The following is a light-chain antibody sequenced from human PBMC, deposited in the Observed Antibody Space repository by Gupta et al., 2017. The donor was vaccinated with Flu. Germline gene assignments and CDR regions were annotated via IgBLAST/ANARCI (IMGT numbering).Light chain of an antibody. V-gene: IGLV2-14*04. CDR2: DVS. CDR3: SSNTTSRTWV. Sequence: SLTISCTGTDGDFGGYDSVSWYQQHPGKAPKLIVYDVSNRPSGFSHRFSGSKSGNTASLTISGLQAEDEADYYCSSNTTSRTWVFGGGTKLTVL. J-gene: IGLJ3*02. CDR1: DGDFGGYDS.